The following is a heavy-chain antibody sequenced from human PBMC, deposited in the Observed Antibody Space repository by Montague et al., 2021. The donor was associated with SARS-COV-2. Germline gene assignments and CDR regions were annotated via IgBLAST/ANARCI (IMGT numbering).Heavy chain of an antibody. J-gene: IGHJ4*02. Sequence: SETLSLTCTVSGGSVSSSYWSWIRQPPGKGLEWVGYVHYNGTMNYNPSLNSRVPILLDTSKNQFSLKLNSLTAADTALYYCPRVNDRGWSDYWGQGSLITVSS. D-gene: IGHD6-19*01. CDR2: VHYNGTM. CDR3: PRVNDRGWSDY. V-gene: IGHV4-59*02. CDR1: GGSVSSSY.